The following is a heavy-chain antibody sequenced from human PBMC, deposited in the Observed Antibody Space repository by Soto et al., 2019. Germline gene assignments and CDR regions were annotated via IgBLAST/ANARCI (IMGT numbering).Heavy chain of an antibody. Sequence: SVKVSCKASGGTFSSYTISWVRQAPGQGLEWMGRIIPILGIANYAQKFQGRVTITADKSTSTAYMELSSLRSEDTAVYYCARMYSSSWRNYFDYWGQGTLVTVSS. V-gene: IGHV1-69*02. CDR2: IIPILGIA. CDR1: GGTFSSYT. D-gene: IGHD6-13*01. CDR3: ARMYSSSWRNYFDY. J-gene: IGHJ4*02.